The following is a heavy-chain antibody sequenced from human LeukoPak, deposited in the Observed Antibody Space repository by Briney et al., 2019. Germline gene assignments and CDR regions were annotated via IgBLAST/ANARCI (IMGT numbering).Heavy chain of an antibody. CDR2: LYNDAFDSAT. J-gene: IGHJ4*02. CDR1: GFXFSSYA. Sequence: PGGSLRLSCAASGFXFSSYAMHWVRQAPGKGLEWVSNLYNDAFDSATHYADSVKGRFTISRDNSQNTLYLQMNSLRAEDTAMYYCAREIGGGLHYFHSWGQGTPVTVSS. V-gene: IGHV3-NL1*01. CDR3: AREIGGGLHYFHS. D-gene: IGHD1-26*01.